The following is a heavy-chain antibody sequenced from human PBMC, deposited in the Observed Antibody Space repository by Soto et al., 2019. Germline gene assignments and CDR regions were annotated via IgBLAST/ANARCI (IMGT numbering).Heavy chain of an antibody. Sequence: PSETLSLTCTVPGGSISSGGYYWSWIRQHPGKGLEWIGYIYYSGRTYYNPSLHSRVSIAVDTTENQFSLKLTSVTAADTSVYYCASGSFPSRASWFEPQRRGTLVDVPS. V-gene: IGHV4-31*03. CDR3: ASGSFPSRASWFEP. CDR2: IYYSGRT. CDR1: GGSISSGGYY. J-gene: IGHJ5*02. D-gene: IGHD3-10*01.